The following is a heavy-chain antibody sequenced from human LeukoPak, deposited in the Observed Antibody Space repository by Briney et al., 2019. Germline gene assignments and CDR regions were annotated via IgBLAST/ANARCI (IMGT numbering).Heavy chain of an antibody. V-gene: IGHV4-30-4*01. Sequence: PSQTLSLTCTVSGGSISSGDYYWRWIRQPPGKGLEWIGYIYYSGCTYYNPSRKSRHTISVDTTKHQFSLKLSSVTAADTAVYYCARGGLYSSSWLNWFDPWGQGTLGTGSS. CDR1: GGSISSGDYY. D-gene: IGHD6-13*01. CDR3: ARGGLYSSSWLNWFDP. CDR2: IYYSGCT. J-gene: IGHJ5*02.